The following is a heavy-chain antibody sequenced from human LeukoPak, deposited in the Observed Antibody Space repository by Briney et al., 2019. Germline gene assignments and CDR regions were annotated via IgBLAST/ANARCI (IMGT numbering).Heavy chain of an antibody. CDR3: ARDGGVVSTWYWCFQH. V-gene: IGHV3-53*01. Sequence: PGGPLRLSCAASGFTVRSNYMHWVRQAPGKGLEWVSVIYSGGSTYYADSVKGRFTISRDSSKNTVYLQMNSLRADDTAVYYCARDGGVVSTWYWCFQHWGQGTLVTVSS. CDR1: GFTVRSNY. J-gene: IGHJ1*01. D-gene: IGHD2-8*02. CDR2: IYSGGST.